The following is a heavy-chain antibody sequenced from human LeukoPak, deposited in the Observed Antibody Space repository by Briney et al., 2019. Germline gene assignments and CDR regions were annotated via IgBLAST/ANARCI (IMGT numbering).Heavy chain of an antibody. J-gene: IGHJ4*02. V-gene: IGHV3-30-3*01. Sequence: GGSLRLSCAASGFTFSNYAMHWVRQAPGKGLEWVAIISYDGSNKYYADSVKGRFTISRDNAKNSLYLQMNSLRAEDTAVYYCARVGYDILTGYRQSFDYWGQGTLVTVSS. CDR3: ARVGYDILTGYRQSFDY. CDR2: ISYDGSNK. D-gene: IGHD3-9*01. CDR1: GFTFSNYA.